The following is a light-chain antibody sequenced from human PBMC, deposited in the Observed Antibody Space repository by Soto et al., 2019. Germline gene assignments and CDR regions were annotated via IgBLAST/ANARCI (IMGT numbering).Light chain of an antibody. Sequence: EIVLTQSPGTLSLSPGERATLSCRASQSISSSYLAWYQQKAGQAPRLLIYDASTRATGTPDRFSGSGSGTDFTLTISRLEPEDFAVYFCHQYGGSLPYTFGQGTKLAIK. V-gene: IGKV3-20*01. J-gene: IGKJ2*01. CDR1: QSISSSY. CDR2: DAS. CDR3: HQYGGSLPYT.